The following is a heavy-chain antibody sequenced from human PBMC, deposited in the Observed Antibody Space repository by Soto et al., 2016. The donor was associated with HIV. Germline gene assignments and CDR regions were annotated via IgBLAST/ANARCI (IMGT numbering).Heavy chain of an antibody. CDR2: INWNGGST. CDR3: AKDSGFRYYYDSSGFDY. J-gene: IGHJ4*02. Sequence: EVQLVESGGGVVRPGGSLRLSCAASGFTFDDYGMSWVRQAPGKGLEWVSGINWNGGSTGYADSVKGRFTISRDNAKNSLYLQMNSLRAEDTALYYCAKDSGFRYYYDSSGFDYWGQGTLVSVSS. D-gene: IGHD3-22*01. CDR1: GFTFDDYG. V-gene: IGHV3-20*04.